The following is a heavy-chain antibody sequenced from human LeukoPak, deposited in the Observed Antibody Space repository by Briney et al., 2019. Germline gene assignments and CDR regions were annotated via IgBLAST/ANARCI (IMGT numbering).Heavy chain of an antibody. D-gene: IGHD3-3*01. Sequence: GRSLRLSCAASGFTCSNYWMSWVRQAPGKGLEWVANIKQDGSEKYYVDSVKGRFTISRDNAKNSLYLQMNSLRAEDTAVYYCARVGPDFWSGYSLDYWGQGTLVTVSS. J-gene: IGHJ4*02. V-gene: IGHV3-7*01. CDR3: ARVGPDFWSGYSLDY. CDR1: GFTCSNYW. CDR2: IKQDGSEK.